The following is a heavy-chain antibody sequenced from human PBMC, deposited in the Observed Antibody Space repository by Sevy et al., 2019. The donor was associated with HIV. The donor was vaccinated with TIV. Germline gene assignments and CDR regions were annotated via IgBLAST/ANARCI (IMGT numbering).Heavy chain of an antibody. CDR2: ISAYNGNT. Sequence: ASVKVSCKASGYTFTSYGISWVRQAPGQGLEWMGWISAYNGNTNDAQKLQGRVTMTTDTSTSTAYMELRSLRSDDTAVYYCARARFVTMVRGVAHAFDIWCQGTMVTVSS. D-gene: IGHD3-10*01. CDR3: ARARFVTMVRGVAHAFDI. J-gene: IGHJ3*02. CDR1: GYTFTSYG. V-gene: IGHV1-18*01.